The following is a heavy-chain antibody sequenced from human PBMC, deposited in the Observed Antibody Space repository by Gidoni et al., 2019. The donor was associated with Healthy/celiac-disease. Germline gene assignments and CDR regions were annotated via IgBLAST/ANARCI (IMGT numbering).Heavy chain of an antibody. Sequence: QVQLQESGPGLVKPSETLSLTCTVSGYSISSGYYWGWIRQPPGKGLEWIGSIYHSGSTYYNPSLKSRVTISVDTSKNQFSLKLSSVTAADTAVYYCARTRRLEPFDYWGQGTLVTVSS. J-gene: IGHJ4*02. CDR1: GYSISSGYY. V-gene: IGHV4-38-2*02. D-gene: IGHD3-3*01. CDR2: IYHSGST. CDR3: ARTRRLEPFDY.